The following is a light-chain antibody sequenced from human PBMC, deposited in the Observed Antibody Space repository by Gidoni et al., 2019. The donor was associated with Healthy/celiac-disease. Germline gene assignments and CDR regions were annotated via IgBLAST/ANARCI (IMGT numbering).Light chain of an antibody. V-gene: IGLV2-14*01. CDR2: DVS. J-gene: IGLJ2*01. CDR3: SSDTSSSTVV. CDR1: SSDVGGYNY. Sequence: QSALTPPASVSGSPGQSITISCTGTSSDVGGYNYVSWYQQHPGKAPKLMIYDVSNRPSGVSNRFSGSKSGNTASLTISGLQAEDDADYYCSSDTSSSTVVFGGGTKLTVL.